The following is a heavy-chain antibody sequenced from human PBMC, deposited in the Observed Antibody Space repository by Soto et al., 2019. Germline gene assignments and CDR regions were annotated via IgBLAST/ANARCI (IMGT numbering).Heavy chain of an antibody. CDR2: INHSGST. D-gene: IGHD2-2*01. Sequence: PSETLSLTCAVYGGSFSGYYWSWIRQPPGKGLEWIGEINHSGSTNYNPSLKSRVTISVDTSKNQFSLKLSSVTAADTAVYYCARVGVVPAAMHEYQQCYPDVRCTGATGSGFS. CDR3: ARVGVVPAAMHEYQQCYPDV. V-gene: IGHV4-34*01. CDR1: GGSFSGYY. J-gene: IGHJ6*04.